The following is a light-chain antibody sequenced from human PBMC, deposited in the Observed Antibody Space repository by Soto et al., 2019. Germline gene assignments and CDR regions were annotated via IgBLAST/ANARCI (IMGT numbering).Light chain of an antibody. CDR2: DVS. J-gene: IGKJ5*01. CDR1: QSVTKY. V-gene: IGKV3-11*01. CDR3: QQYSQWPLT. Sequence: EVVLTQSPATLSLSPGERATLSCRASQSVTKYLAWYQQKPGQALRLLIYDVSKRATGIPARFSGSGSETDFTLTISSLEPGDFAVYYCQQYSQWPLTFGQGTRLEIK.